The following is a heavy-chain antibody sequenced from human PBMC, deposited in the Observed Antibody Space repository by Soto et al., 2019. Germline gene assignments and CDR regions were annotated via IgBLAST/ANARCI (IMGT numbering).Heavy chain of an antibody. V-gene: IGHV3-15*01. D-gene: IGHD3-22*01. Sequence: PGGSLRLSCAASGFTFNHAWMSWVRQAPGKGLEWVGLIKSKTDGGTTDYAAPVKGRFTFSRDDSKNTLYLQMNSLKTEDTAVYYCTTDDYYDSSGYIPLWPYWGQGTLVTVSS. CDR2: IKSKTDGGTT. CDR1: GFTFNHAW. J-gene: IGHJ4*02. CDR3: TTDDYYDSSGYIPLWPY.